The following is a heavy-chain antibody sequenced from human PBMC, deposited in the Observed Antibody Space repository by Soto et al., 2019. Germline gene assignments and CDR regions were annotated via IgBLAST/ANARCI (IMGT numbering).Heavy chain of an antibody. V-gene: IGHV3-21*01. CDR1: GFTFSSYS. D-gene: IGHD3-3*01. J-gene: IGHJ5*02. Sequence: GGSLRLSCAASGFTFSSYSMNWVRQAPGKGLEWVSSISSSSSYIYYADSVKGRFTISRDNAKNSLYLQMNSLRAEDTAVYYCARDVRFPNWFDPWGQGTLVTVSS. CDR3: ARDVRFPNWFDP. CDR2: ISSSSSYI.